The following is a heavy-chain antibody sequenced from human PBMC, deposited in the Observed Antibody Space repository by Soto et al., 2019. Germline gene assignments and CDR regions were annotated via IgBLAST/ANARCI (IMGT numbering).Heavy chain of an antibody. CDR2: INAGNGNT. D-gene: IGHD6-13*01. CDR1: GYTFTSYA. Sequence: QVQLVQSGAEVKKPGASVKVSCKASGYTFTSYAMHWVRQAPGQRLEWMGWINAGNGNTKYSQKFQDRVTITRDTSASTAYMELSSLRSEDTAVYYCARPYSSRGFDPWGQGTLVTVSS. V-gene: IGHV1-3*01. J-gene: IGHJ5*02. CDR3: ARPYSSRGFDP.